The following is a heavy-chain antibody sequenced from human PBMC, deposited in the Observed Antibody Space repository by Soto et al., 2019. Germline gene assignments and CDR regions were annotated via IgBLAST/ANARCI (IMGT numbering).Heavy chain of an antibody. Sequence: GGSLRLSCAASGFTFSSYWMSWVRQAPGKGLEWVANIKQDGSEKYYVDSVKGRFTISRDNAKNSLYLQMNSLRAEDTAVYYCAREDYYGSGSYSHYYYGMDVWGQGTTVTVSS. CDR3: AREDYYGSGSYSHYYYGMDV. CDR2: IKQDGSEK. V-gene: IGHV3-7*03. J-gene: IGHJ6*02. CDR1: GFTFSSYW. D-gene: IGHD3-10*01.